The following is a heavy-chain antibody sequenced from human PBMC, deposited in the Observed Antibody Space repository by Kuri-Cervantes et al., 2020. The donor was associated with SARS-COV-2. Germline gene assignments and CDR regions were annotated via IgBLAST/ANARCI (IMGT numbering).Heavy chain of an antibody. Sequence: GGSLRLSCAASGSTFSSYEMNWVRQAPGKGLEWVSYISSSSTIYYADSVKGRFTISRDNAKNSLYLQMNSLRAEDTAVYYCARETNDFWSGYYPAVKGWFDPWGQGTLVTVSS. D-gene: IGHD3-3*01. CDR3: ARETNDFWSGYYPAVKGWFDP. J-gene: IGHJ5*02. CDR1: GSTFSSYE. V-gene: IGHV3-48*03. CDR2: ISSSSTI.